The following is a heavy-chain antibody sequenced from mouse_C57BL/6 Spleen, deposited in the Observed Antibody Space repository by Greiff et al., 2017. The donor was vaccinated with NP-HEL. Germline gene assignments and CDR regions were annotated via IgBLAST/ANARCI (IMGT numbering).Heavy chain of an antibody. CDR2: IRLKSDNYAT. CDR1: GFTFSNYW. J-gene: IGHJ1*03. CDR3: TGTGTRYFDV. V-gene: IGHV6-3*01. Sequence: EVKLMESGGGLVQPGGSMKLSCVASGFTFSNYWMNWVRQSPEKGLEWVAQIRLKSDNYATHYAESVKGRFTISRDDSKSSVYLQMNNLRAEDTGIYYCTGTGTRYFDVWGTGTTVTVSS. D-gene: IGHD4-1*01.